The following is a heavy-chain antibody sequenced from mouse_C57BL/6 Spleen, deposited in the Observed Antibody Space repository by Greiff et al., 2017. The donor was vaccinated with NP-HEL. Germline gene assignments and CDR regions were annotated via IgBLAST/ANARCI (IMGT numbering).Heavy chain of an antibody. J-gene: IGHJ2*01. CDR3: ARTPSYDYVYFDY. CDR1: GFSLTSYG. CDR2: IWSGGST. V-gene: IGHV2-2*01. D-gene: IGHD2-4*01. Sequence: QVQLKESGPGLVQPSQSLSITCTVSGFSLTSYGVHWVRQSPGKGLEWLGVIWSGGSTDYNAAFISRLSISKDNSKSQVFFKMNSLQADDTAIYYCARTPSYDYVYFDYWGQGTTLTVSS.